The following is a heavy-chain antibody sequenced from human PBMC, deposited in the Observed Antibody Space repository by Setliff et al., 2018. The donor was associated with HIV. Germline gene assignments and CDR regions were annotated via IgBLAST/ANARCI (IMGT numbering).Heavy chain of an antibody. D-gene: IGHD6-13*01. J-gene: IGHJ4*02. CDR3: ARSAGSSWFRFYFDY. CDR2: LYWDGDK. Sequence: SGPTLVNPTQALTLTCTFSGFSLSTSGAAVGWIRQPPGKALEWLAILYWDGDKRYTPSLNNRLTITKGTSKNQVVLTMTNVDPVDTATYFCARSAGSSWFRFYFDYWGQGALVTVSS. V-gene: IGHV2-5*02. CDR1: GFSLSTSGAA.